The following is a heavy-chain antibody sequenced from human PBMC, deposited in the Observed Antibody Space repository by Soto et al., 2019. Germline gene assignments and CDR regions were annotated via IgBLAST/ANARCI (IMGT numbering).Heavy chain of an antibody. CDR1: GGTFSSYT. Sequence: GASVKVSCKASGGTFSSYTISWVRQAPGQGLEWMGRIIPILGIANYAQKFQGRVTITADKSTSTAYMELSSLRSEDTAVYYCARGWYSSGWCVYYYYMDVWGKGTTVTVSS. D-gene: IGHD6-19*01. J-gene: IGHJ6*03. V-gene: IGHV1-69*02. CDR2: IIPILGIA. CDR3: ARGWYSSGWCVYYYYMDV.